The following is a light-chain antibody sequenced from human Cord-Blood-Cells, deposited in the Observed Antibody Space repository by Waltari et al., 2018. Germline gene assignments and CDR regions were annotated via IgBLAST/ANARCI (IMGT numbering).Light chain of an antibody. V-gene: IGKV3-11*01. CDR1: QSVSSY. CDR2: DAS. J-gene: IGKJ2*01. Sequence: EIVLTQSPAPLSLSPGERATLSCRASQSVSSYSAWYQQKPGQAPRLLIYDASNSATGIPARFSGSGSGTDFTLTISSLEPEDFAVYYCQQRSNWPPYTFGQGTKLEIK. CDR3: QQRSNWPPYT.